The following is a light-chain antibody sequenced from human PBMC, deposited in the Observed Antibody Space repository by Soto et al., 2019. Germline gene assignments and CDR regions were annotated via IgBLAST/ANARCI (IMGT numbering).Light chain of an antibody. Sequence: DIQLTQSPSSLSASVGDRITITCQASRDIAHYLSWYQQKPGKAPQLLVYDASKLQTGVPSRFSGSASGTDFTFALSSLQPEDIATYFGQQYDDLPLTFGGGTKVEIK. CDR2: DAS. CDR1: RDIAHY. J-gene: IGKJ4*01. CDR3: QQYDDLPLT. V-gene: IGKV1-33*01.